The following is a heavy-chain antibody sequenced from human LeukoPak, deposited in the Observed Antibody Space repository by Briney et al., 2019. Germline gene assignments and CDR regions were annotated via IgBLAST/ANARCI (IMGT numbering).Heavy chain of an antibody. Sequence: AASVKVSCKASGYTFTSYDINWVRQATGQGLEWMGWMNPNSGNTGYAQKFQGRVTITRNTSISTAYMELSSLRSEDTAVYYRAREMWRYYYGSGEGWFDPWGQGTLVTVSS. V-gene: IGHV1-8*03. CDR2: MNPNSGNT. D-gene: IGHD3-10*01. CDR3: AREMWRYYYGSGEGWFDP. J-gene: IGHJ5*02. CDR1: GYTFTSYD.